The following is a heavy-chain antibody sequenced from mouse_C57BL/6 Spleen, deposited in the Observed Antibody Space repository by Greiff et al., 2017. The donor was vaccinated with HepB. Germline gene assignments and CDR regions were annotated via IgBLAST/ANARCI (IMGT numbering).Heavy chain of an antibody. CDR1: GFTFSDYG. CDR3: ARGRYYGSSSYYFDY. J-gene: IGHJ2*01. V-gene: IGHV5-17*01. Sequence: EVQLVESGGGLVKPGGSLKLSCAASGFTFSDYGMHWVRQAPEKGLEWVAYISSGSSTIYYADTVKGRFTISRDNAKNTLFLQMTSLRSEDTAMYYCARGRYYGSSSYYFDYWGQGTTLTVSS. CDR2: ISSGSSTI. D-gene: IGHD1-1*01.